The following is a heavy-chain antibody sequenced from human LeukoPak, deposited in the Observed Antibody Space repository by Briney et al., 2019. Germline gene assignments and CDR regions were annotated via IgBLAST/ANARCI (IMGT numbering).Heavy chain of an antibody. Sequence: GASVKVSCKASRYTFTGYYMHWVRQAPGQGLEWMGWINPNSGDTNYAQKFQGRVTMTRDTSISTAYMELSRLRSDDTAVYYCASSIVYCSSTSCYFNWGQGTLVTVSS. CDR3: ASSIVYCSSTSCYFN. J-gene: IGHJ4*02. D-gene: IGHD2-2*01. CDR2: INPNSGDT. V-gene: IGHV1-2*02. CDR1: RYTFTGYY.